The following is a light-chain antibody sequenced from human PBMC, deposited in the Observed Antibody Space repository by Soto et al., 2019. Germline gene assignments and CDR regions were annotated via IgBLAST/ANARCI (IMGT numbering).Light chain of an antibody. J-gene: IGKJ1*01. Sequence: DIQMTQSPSALAASVGDRVTITFRASQSISSYLNWYQQKPGKAPKLLIYAASSLQSGVPSRFSGSGSGTEFTLTISSLQPDDFATYYCQQYNNYSTFGQGTKVDI. CDR3: QQYNNYST. CDR1: QSISSY. CDR2: AAS. V-gene: IGKV1-5*01.